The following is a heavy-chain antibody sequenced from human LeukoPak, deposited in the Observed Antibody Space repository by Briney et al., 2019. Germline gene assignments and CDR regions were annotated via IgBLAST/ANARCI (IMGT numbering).Heavy chain of an antibody. D-gene: IGHD1-26*01. V-gene: IGHV3-74*01. J-gene: IGHJ4*02. Sequence: GGSLRLSCTASGFSFGSYWMHWVRQAPGKGLVWVSRINGDGSSTSYADSEKGRFTISRHNAKNTLYLQMNTLRAEDTAVYYCARAIGSGSYGRLDYWGQGTLVTVSS. CDR2: INGDGSST. CDR3: ARAIGSGSYGRLDY. CDR1: GFSFGSYW.